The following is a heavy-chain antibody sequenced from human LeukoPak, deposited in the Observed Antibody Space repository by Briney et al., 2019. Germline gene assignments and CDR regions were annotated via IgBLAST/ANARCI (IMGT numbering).Heavy chain of an antibody. V-gene: IGHV1-69*13. D-gene: IGHD5-24*01. Sequence: GASVKVSCKASGGTFSSYAISWVRQAPGQGLEWMGGIIPIFGTANYAQKFQGRVTITADESTSTAYMEPSSLRSEDTAVYYCARGKDGYLYYFDYWGQGTLVTVSS. CDR3: ARGKDGYLYYFDY. CDR1: GGTFSSYA. CDR2: IIPIFGTA. J-gene: IGHJ4*02.